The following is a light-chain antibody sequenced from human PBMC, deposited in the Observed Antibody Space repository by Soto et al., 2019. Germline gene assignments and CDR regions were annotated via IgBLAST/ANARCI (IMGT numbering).Light chain of an antibody. J-gene: IGKJ4*01. Sequence: EIVMTQSPATLSVFPGERVTLSCRASQSVSSNLAWYQQKPGQAPRLLTYAASTRATGIPARFSGGGSGTEFILTISSLQSEDFAVYFCQQYNDWPLTFGGGTKVEIK. CDR2: AAS. CDR1: QSVSSN. V-gene: IGKV3-15*01. CDR3: QQYNDWPLT.